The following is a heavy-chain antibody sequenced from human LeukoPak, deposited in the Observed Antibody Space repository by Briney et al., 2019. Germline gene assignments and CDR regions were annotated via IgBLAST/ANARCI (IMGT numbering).Heavy chain of an antibody. CDR1: GFIFSNYD. CDR2: IWYDGTNK. D-gene: IGHD3-10*01. V-gene: IGHV3-33*08. Sequence: GGSLRLSCAASGFIFSNYDIHWVRQPPGKGLEWVAVIWYDGTNKYYADSVKGRFTISRDNSKDTLYLQMNSLRAEDTAVYYCATLGSGTYYSLYYFDYWGQGTLVTVSS. CDR3: ATLGSGTYYSLYYFDY. J-gene: IGHJ4*02.